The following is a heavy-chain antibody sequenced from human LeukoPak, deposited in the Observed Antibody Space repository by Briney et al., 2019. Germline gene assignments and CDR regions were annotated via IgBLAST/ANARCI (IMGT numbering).Heavy chain of an antibody. J-gene: IGHJ3*02. D-gene: IGHD3-10*01. V-gene: IGHV4-39*07. Sequence: SETLSLTCTVSGGSISTSNYYWGWIRQPPGKGLEWIYSGSTYYGPSLKSRLTISLDTSRNQFSLKLNSVTAADTAVYYCAKSNGYGLIDIWGQGTMVTVSS. CDR2: SGST. CDR1: GGSISTSNYY. CDR3: AKSNGYGLIDI.